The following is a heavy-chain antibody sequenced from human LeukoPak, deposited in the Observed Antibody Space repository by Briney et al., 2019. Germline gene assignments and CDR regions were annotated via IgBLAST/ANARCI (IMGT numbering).Heavy chain of an antibody. Sequence: PSETLSLTCTVSGGSISSYYWSWIRQPPGKGLEWIGYIYYSGSTNYNPSLRSRVTISLDTSKKQFSLKLCSVTAADTAVYYCAASLYDSSGYYPDYFDYWGQGTLATVSS. CDR2: IYYSGST. CDR1: GGSISSYY. V-gene: IGHV4-59*01. CDR3: AASLYDSSGYYPDYFDY. D-gene: IGHD3-22*01. J-gene: IGHJ4*02.